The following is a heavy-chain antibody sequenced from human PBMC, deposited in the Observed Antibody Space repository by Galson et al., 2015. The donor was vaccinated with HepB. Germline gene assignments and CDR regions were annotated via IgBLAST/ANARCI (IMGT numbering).Heavy chain of an antibody. J-gene: IGHJ4*02. D-gene: IGHD3-22*01. CDR3: CGYYYDSSGYFVLGY. V-gene: IGHV3-11*06. CDR1: GFTFSDNY. Sequence: SMRLSCAASGFTFSDNYMSWLRQAPGTGLEWVSYISSSSSYTNYSDSVKVRFTISRDNAKNSLYLQMNSLRAEDTAVYYCCGYYYDSSGYFVLGYWGQGTLVTVSS. CDR2: ISSSSSYT.